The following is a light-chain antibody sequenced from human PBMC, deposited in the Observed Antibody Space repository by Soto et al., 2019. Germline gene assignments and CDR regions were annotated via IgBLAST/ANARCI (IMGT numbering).Light chain of an antibody. CDR3: QQYKSYSPAT. CDR1: QSIRRW. J-gene: IGKJ1*01. V-gene: IGKV1-5*01. Sequence: DIQMTQSPSMLSASVGDRVTIACRASQSIRRWLAWYQQKPGKAPKLLIFDASTLESGVPSRFIGRGSETEFTLTISSLQPDDFATYYCQQYKSYSPATFGQGTKVEI. CDR2: DAS.